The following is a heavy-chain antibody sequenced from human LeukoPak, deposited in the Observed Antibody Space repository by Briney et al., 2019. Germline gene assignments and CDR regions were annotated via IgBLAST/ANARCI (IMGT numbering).Heavy chain of an antibody. V-gene: IGHV4-34*01. Sequence: SETLSLTCAVYGGSFSGYYWSWIRQPPGKGLEWIGEINHSGSTNYNPSLKSRVTISVDTSKNQFSLKLSSVTAADTAVYYCARGPRTTAYYYYYYMDVWGKGTTVTVSS. CDR3: ARGPRTTAYYYYYYMDV. D-gene: IGHD4-11*01. J-gene: IGHJ6*03. CDR1: GGSFSGYY. CDR2: INHSGST.